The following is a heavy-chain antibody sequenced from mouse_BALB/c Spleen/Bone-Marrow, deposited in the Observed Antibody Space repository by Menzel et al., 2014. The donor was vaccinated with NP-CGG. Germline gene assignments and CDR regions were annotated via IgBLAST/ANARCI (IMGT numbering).Heavy chain of an antibody. D-gene: IGHD2-14*01. CDR1: GFNIKDTY. Sequence: VQLQQSGAELVKPGASVRLSCTASGFNIKDTYIHWVKQRPEQGLEWIGRIDPANGNTKYDPKFQGKATIPADTSSNTAYLQLSSLTSEDTAVYYCASYRLRTYFDYWGQGTTLTVSS. J-gene: IGHJ2*01. V-gene: IGHV14-3*02. CDR2: IDPANGNT. CDR3: ASYRLRTYFDY.